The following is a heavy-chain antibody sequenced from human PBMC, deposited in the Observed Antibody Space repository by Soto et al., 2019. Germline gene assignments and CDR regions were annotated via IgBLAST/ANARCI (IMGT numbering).Heavy chain of an antibody. Sequence: GGSLRLSCTTSGFTFGDYALSWVRQAPGKGLEWVGFIRRNAYGGTTDYAASVKGRFTISRDDSKSIAYLQMNSLRTEDTALYYCTRASSLDFDLWGQGTLVTVSS. V-gene: IGHV3-49*04. D-gene: IGHD3-16*01. J-gene: IGHJ4*02. CDR1: GFTFGDYA. CDR2: IRRNAYGGTT. CDR3: TRASSLDFDL.